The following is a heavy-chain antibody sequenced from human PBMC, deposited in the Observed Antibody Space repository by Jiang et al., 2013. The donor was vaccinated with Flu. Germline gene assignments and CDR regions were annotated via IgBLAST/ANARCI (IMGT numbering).Heavy chain of an antibody. CDR1: GFTFSSYS. CDR3: ARERRFLESSYYGMDV. J-gene: IGHJ6*02. D-gene: IGHD3-3*01. V-gene: IGHV3-21*01. Sequence: QLVESGGGLVKPGGSLRLSCAASGFTFSSYSMNWVRQAPGKGLEWVSSISSSSSYIYYADSVKGRFTISRDNAKNSLYLQMNSLRAEDTAVYYCARERRFLESSYYGMDVWGQGTTVTVSS. CDR2: ISSSSSYI.